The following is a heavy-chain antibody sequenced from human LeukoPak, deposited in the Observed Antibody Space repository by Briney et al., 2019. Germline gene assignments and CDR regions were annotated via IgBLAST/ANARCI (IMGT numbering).Heavy chain of an antibody. D-gene: IGHD3-3*01. J-gene: IGHJ6*02. CDR1: GFTVSSNY. V-gene: IGHV3-53*01. Sequence: GGSLRLSCAASGFTVSSNYMSWVRQAPGKGLEWVSVIYSGGITFYADSVKGRFTISRDNSKNTLYLQMNSLRAEDTAVYYCAKTVVDFWNPRGEYYGMDVWGQGTTVTVSS. CDR3: AKTVVDFWNPRGEYYGMDV. CDR2: IYSGGIT.